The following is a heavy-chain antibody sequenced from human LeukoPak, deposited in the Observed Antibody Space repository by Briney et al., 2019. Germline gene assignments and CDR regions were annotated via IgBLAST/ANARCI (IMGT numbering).Heavy chain of an antibody. CDR1: GGSISSSSCY. CDR3: ARGVAGTDAEYFQH. CDR2: IYYSGST. D-gene: IGHD6-19*01. V-gene: IGHV4-39*07. J-gene: IGHJ1*01. Sequence: SETLSLTCTVSGGSISSSSCYWGWIRQPPGKGLEWIGSIYYSGSTYYNPSLKSRVTISVDTSKNQFSLKVSSVTAADTAVYYCARGVAGTDAEYFQHWGQGTLVTVSS.